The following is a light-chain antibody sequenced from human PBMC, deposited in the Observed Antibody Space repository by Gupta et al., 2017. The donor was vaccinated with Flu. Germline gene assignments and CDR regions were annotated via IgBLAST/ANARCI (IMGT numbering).Light chain of an antibody. Sequence: PGEPACISSCARQILIHNNRNQDLHWYLHNPGQAPGLLIYLGSNRASGVPGRFSGSGSGTDFTLTISRVEAEDVGVYYCMQSRQTSRSFGQGTKLEIK. CDR1: QILIHNNRNQD. CDR2: LGS. CDR3: MQSRQTSRS. V-gene: IGKV2-28*01. J-gene: IGKJ2*04.